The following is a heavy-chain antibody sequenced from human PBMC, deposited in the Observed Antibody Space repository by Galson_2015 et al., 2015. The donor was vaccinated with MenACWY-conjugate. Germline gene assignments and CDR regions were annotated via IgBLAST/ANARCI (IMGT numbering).Heavy chain of an antibody. J-gene: IGHJ6*02. CDR3: ARHPPGGRGVDV. CDR2: ISPGDSNT. CDR1: GYYFTSYW. Sequence: QSGAEVKQPGESLKITCKGSGYYFTSYWIAWVRQIPGKGLEWMGLISPGDSNTRYSPSFQGQVTISADKSISTAYLQWSSLKASDTAMYYCARHPPGGRGVDVWGQGTTVTVPS. V-gene: IGHV5-51*01. D-gene: IGHD1-26*01.